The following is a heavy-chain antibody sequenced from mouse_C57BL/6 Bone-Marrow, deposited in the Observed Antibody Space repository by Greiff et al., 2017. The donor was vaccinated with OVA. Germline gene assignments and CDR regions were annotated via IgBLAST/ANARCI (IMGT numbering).Heavy chain of an antibody. CDR1: GFNIKDYY. V-gene: IGHV14-2*01. CDR2: IDPEDGGT. CDR3: AGSYSNYWFAD. Sequence: EVQLQQPGAELVKPGASVKLSCTASGFNIKDYYMHWVKQRTEQGLEWIGRIDPEDGGTKYAPKFQGKATITADTTSNTAYLQLSSLTSEDTADYYCAGSYSNYWFADWGQGTLVTVSA. J-gene: IGHJ3*01. D-gene: IGHD2-5*01.